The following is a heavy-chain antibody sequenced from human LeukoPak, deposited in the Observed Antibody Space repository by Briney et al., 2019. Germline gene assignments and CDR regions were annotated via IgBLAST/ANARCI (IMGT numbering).Heavy chain of an antibody. Sequence: SVKVSCKASGGTFSSYAISWVRQAPGQGLEWMGGIIPIFGTANYAQKFQGRVTITTDESTSTAYMELSSLRSEDTAVYYCGTLLSNAAFDYWGQGTLVTVSS. V-gene: IGHV1-69*05. CDR3: GTLLSNAAFDY. CDR2: IIPIFGTA. CDR1: GGTFSSYA. J-gene: IGHJ4*02. D-gene: IGHD6-25*01.